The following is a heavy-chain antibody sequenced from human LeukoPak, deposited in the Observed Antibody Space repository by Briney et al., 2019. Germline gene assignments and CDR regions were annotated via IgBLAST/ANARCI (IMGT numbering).Heavy chain of an antibody. J-gene: IGHJ4*02. D-gene: IGHD3-16*02. CDR1: GFTFSDYA. CDR3: ARHDSFIPY. CDR2: ISDSGGST. Sequence: PGRSLRLSCAASGFTFSDYAMSWVRQAPGKGLEWVSGISDSGGSTYYADSVKGRCTISRDNSKNTVSLQMNNLRAEDTAVYFCARHDSFIPYWGQGTLVTVTS. V-gene: IGHV3-23*01.